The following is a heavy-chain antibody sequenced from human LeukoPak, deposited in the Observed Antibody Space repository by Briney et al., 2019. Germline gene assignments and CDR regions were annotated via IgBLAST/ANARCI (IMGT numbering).Heavy chain of an antibody. Sequence: GGSLRLSCAASGFTFSSYSIQWVRQAPGKGLEWVSSISGSGSYIYYADSVQGRFTISIDNAKNSVYLQMNSLRAEDTAVYYCARLQWLQTGRDFLDYWGQGTLVTVSS. CDR3: ARLQWLQTGRDFLDY. CDR1: GFTFSSYS. D-gene: IGHD6-19*01. J-gene: IGHJ4*02. CDR2: ISGSGSYI. V-gene: IGHV3-21*01.